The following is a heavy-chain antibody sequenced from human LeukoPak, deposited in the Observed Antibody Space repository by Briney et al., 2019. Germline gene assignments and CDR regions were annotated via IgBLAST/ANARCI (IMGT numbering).Heavy chain of an antibody. Sequence: ASVTVSCTASGYTFTSYYMHWVRQAPGQGLEWMGRINPNSGGTNYAQKFQGRVTMTEDTSTDTAYMELSSLRSEDTAVYYCATAPLLYSGSFPANDYWGQGTLVTVSS. CDR1: GYTFTSYY. D-gene: IGHD1-26*01. V-gene: IGHV1-2*06. CDR2: INPNSGGT. CDR3: ATAPLLYSGSFPANDY. J-gene: IGHJ4*02.